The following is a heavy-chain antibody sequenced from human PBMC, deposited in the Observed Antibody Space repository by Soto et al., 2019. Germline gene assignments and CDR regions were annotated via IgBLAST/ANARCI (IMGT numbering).Heavy chain of an antibody. J-gene: IGHJ4*02. CDR3: ANVWTKGGYMYTYFDS. Sequence: PGGSLRLSCVVSGFTFTNYAMSWVRQAPGKGLEWVSAISGSGGSTYYADSVKGRFTISRDNSKNTLYLQMNSLRAEDTAVYYCANVWTKGGYMYTYFDSWGQGALVTVSS. D-gene: IGHD5-18*01. CDR2: ISGSGGST. CDR1: GFTFTNYA. V-gene: IGHV3-23*01.